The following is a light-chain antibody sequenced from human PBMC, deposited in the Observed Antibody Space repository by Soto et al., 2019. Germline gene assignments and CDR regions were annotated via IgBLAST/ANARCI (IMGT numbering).Light chain of an antibody. V-gene: IGKV1-6*01. CDR3: IQDVKYPRT. J-gene: IGKJ1*01. CDR2: GTF. CDR1: QDIRTE. Sequence: AIQMTQSPSSLSASVGDRVTITCRASQDIRTELGWYQQKPGKAPRLLIYGTFSLQSGVPSRFSGSGSGTDFTLTISSLQPDDFATYYCIQDVKYPRTFGQGTKVEVK.